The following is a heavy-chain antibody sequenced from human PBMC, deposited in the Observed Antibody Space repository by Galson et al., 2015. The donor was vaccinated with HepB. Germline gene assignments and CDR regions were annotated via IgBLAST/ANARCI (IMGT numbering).Heavy chain of an antibody. CDR2: MNPNSGNT. CDR3: ARGSSPTWNDAFDI. CDR1: GYTFTSYD. Sequence: SVKVSCKASGYTFTSYDINWVRQATGQGLEWMGWMNPNSGNTGYAQKFQGRVTMTRNTSISTAYMELSSLRSEDTAVYYCARGSSPTWNDAFDIWGQGTMVTVSS. D-gene: IGHD1-1*01. V-gene: IGHV1-8*01. J-gene: IGHJ3*02.